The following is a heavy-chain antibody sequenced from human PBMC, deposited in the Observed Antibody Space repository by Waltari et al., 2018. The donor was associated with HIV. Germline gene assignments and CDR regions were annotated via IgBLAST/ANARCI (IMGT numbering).Heavy chain of an antibody. J-gene: IGHJ4*02. CDR3: AREGIVAAPFDF. V-gene: IGHV3-30*01. CDR1: GFIFRDFA. Sequence: QVQLVESGGGLVQPGGSLRLSCADSGFIFRDFAIHWVRQAPGKGLEWVAVISRDGSSKYYADSVQGRFTISRDNSKNSLHLHMNSLRPKDTAVYYCAREGIVAAPFDFWGLGTLVTVSS. CDR2: ISRDGSSK. D-gene: IGHD2-15*01.